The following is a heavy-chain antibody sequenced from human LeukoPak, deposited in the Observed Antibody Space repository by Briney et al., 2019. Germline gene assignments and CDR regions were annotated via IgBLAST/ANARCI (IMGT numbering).Heavy chain of an antibody. Sequence: PGGSLRLSCAASGFTFSSYGMDWVRQAPDKGLEWVAVISYDGSDKYYADSVKGRFTISRDNSRNTLYLQMNSLRAEDTAVYYCAKYGSGSYYSFDYWGQGTLVTVSS. CDR1: GFTFSSYG. V-gene: IGHV3-30*18. J-gene: IGHJ4*02. D-gene: IGHD3-10*01. CDR3: AKYGSGSYYSFDY. CDR2: ISYDGSDK.